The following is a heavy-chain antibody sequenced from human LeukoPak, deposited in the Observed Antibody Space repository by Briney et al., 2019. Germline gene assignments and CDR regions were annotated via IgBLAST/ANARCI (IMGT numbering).Heavy chain of an antibody. Sequence: PGGSLRLSCAASGFSFSDSGLHWVRQASGKGLEWTGRIRSKTYTYATAYAASVRGRFTISRDESKSTAYLQMNSLKMEDTAVYYCARGAPRRIAGPGTHYYYYYMDVWGKGTRVTVSS. J-gene: IGHJ6*03. V-gene: IGHV3-73*01. CDR3: ARGAPRRIAGPGTHYYYYYMDV. CDR2: IRSKTYTYAT. D-gene: IGHD6-13*01. CDR1: GFSFSDSG.